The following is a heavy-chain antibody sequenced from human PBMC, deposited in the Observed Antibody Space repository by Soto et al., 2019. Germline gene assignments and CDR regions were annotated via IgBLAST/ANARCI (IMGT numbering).Heavy chain of an antibody. V-gene: IGHV4-31*03. D-gene: IGHD1-1*01. CDR3: DHRDLHSGPTRRSSDL. CDR1: GGSISSGGYY. Sequence: SETLSLTCTVSGGSISSGGYYWNWIRQYPGKGLEWIAYIYQSGTTYYNPSLKSRATISIDRSKNQFSLMLDSVTAAYTAVCYGDHRDLHSGPTRRSSDL. J-gene: IGHJ2*01. CDR2: IYQSGTT.